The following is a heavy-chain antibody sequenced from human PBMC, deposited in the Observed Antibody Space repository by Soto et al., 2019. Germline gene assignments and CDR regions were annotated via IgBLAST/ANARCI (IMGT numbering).Heavy chain of an antibody. CDR1: GGSVSSGSHY. V-gene: IGHV4-61*01. CDR3: ARVTTVTSFDS. J-gene: IGHJ4*02. Sequence: QVQLQESGPGLVKPSETLSLTRSVSGGSVSSGSHYWSWIRQPPGKGLEWIGYIYYSGSTNYNPSLKSRVIISVATSKSQFSLNLSSVTAADTAVYYCARVTTVTSFDSWGQGTLVTVSS. D-gene: IGHD4-4*01. CDR2: IYYSGST.